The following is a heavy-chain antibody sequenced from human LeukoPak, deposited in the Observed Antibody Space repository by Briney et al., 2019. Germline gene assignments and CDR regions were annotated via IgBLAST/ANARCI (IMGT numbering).Heavy chain of an antibody. J-gene: IGHJ6*03. CDR3: ARHSSGWYSLNYYYYYYMDV. V-gene: IGHV4-34*01. Sequence: GSLRLSCAASGFTFSSYGMHWVRQPPGKGLEWIGEINHSGSTNYNPSLKSRVTISVDTSKNQFSLKLSSVTAADTAVYYCARHSSGWYSLNYYYYYYMDVWGKGTTVTISS. D-gene: IGHD6-19*01. CDR2: INHSGST. CDR1: GFTFSSYG.